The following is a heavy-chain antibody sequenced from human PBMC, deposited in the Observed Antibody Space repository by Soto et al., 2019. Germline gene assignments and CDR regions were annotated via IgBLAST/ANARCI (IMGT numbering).Heavy chain of an antibody. Sequence: XESLKLSCKGSGYSCTSYWIGLVLQMPGKGLEWMGIIYPGDSDTRYSPSFQGQVTISADKSISTAYLQWSSLKASDTAMYYCARPRDSSSYGMDVWGQGTTVTVS. CDR3: ARPRDSSSYGMDV. V-gene: IGHV5-51*01. D-gene: IGHD6-6*01. CDR2: IYPGDSDT. CDR1: GYSCTSYW. J-gene: IGHJ6*02.